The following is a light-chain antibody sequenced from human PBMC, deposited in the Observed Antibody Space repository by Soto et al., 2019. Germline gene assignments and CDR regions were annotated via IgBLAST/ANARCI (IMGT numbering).Light chain of an antibody. CDR2: WAT. Sequence: DIVMTQSPDSLAVSLGERATINCKSSQSVFYSSNTKNYLAWYQQKPGQPPKLLIYWATTRESGVPDRFSGGGSGTDFTLTISSLQAEDVAVYYCQQYYSVPITFGGGTTVEIK. CDR1: QSVFYSSNTKNY. V-gene: IGKV4-1*01. CDR3: QQYYSVPIT. J-gene: IGKJ4*01.